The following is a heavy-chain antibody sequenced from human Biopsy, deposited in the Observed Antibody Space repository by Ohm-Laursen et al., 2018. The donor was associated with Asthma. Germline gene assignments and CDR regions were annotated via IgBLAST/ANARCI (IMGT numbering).Heavy chain of an antibody. CDR3: ARPSPNRDILYYYYHMDV. CDR2: ITPIFGTS. CDR1: GGTFSRYA. D-gene: IGHD3-3*02. J-gene: IGHJ6*02. Sequence: SSVKVSCKASGGTFSRYAISWVRQAPGQGLEWMGGITPIFGTSNYAQKFQGRVTFTADESTSSAYMELSSLRFDDTAIYYCARPSPNRDILYYYYHMDVWGQGTTVIVSS. V-gene: IGHV1-69*01.